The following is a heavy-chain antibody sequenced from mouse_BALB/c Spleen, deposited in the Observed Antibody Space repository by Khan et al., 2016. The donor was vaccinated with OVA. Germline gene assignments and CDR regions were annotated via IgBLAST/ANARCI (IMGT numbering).Heavy chain of an antibody. CDR2: IDPPNSET. D-gene: IGHD1-1*01. Sequence: QVRLQQSGPELVRPGASVKMSCKASGYTFTSFWMHWVKQRPGQGLEWIGMIDPPNSETRFNQKFKDKATLNVDKSSNTAYMQLSSLTSEDSAVSSCARGGYGSPFAFWGQGTLVTVSA. CDR1: GYTFTSFW. V-gene: IGHV1S127*01. J-gene: IGHJ3*01. CDR3: ARGGYGSPFAF.